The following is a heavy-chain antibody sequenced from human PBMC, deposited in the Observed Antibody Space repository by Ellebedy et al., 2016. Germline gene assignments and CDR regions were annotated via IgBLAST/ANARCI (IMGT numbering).Heavy chain of an antibody. V-gene: IGHV3-15*01. Sequence: GESLKISCAASGFTFSNAWMNWVRQAPGKGLEWVGRIKSKTDGGAAAYAAPVKGRFTIPRDDSKNTLYLQMNSLNTEDTAVYFCTTVYRYNYDSVWGQGTLVTVSS. CDR1: GFTFSNAW. CDR3: TTVYRYNYDSV. D-gene: IGHD5-18*01. J-gene: IGHJ4*02. CDR2: IKSKTDGGAA.